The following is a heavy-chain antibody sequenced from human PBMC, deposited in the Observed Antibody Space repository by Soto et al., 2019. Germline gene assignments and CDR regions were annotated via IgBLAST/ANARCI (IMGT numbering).Heavy chain of an antibody. CDR3: ARLISSGWHFFVY. J-gene: IGHJ4*02. D-gene: IGHD6-19*01. V-gene: IGHV4-39*01. CDR1: GGSISSSSYY. Sequence: QLQLQESGPGLVKPSETLSLTCTVSGGSISSSSYYWGWIRQPPGKGLEWIGSIYYSGSTYYNPSLKSRVTISVDTSKNQFSLKLSSVTAADTAVYYCARLISSGWHFFVYWGQGTLVTVSS. CDR2: IYYSGST.